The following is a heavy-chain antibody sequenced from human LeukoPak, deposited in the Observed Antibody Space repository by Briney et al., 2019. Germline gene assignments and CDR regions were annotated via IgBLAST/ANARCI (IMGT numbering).Heavy chain of an antibody. Sequence: GGSLRLFCAASGFTFSSYSMNWVSQGPGKGLEWVSSISSSSSYIYYADSVKGRFTISRDNAKNSLYLQMNSLRAEDTAVYYCAREDYGDYFVDYLGQGTLVTVSS. J-gene: IGHJ4*02. CDR2: ISSSSSYI. V-gene: IGHV3-21*01. CDR3: AREDYGDYFVDY. CDR1: GFTFSSYS. D-gene: IGHD4-17*01.